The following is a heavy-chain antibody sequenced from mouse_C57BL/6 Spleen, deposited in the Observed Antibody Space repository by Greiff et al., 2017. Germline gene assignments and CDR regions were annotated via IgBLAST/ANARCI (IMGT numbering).Heavy chain of an antibody. Sequence: QVQLQQSGAELVRPGASVTLSCKASGYTFTDYEMHWVKQTPVHGLEWIGAIDPETGGTASNQKFKGKAILTADKSSSTAYMELRSLTSEDSAVYYCTLYGYAGDWYFDVWGTGTTVTVSS. CDR3: TLYGYAGDWYFDV. CDR1: GYTFTDYE. D-gene: IGHD2-2*01. J-gene: IGHJ1*03. V-gene: IGHV1-15*01. CDR2: IDPETGGT.